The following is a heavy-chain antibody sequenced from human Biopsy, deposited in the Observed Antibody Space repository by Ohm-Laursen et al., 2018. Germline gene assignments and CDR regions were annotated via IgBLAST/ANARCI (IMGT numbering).Heavy chain of an antibody. CDR1: DGSISNIINY. Sequence: SDTLSLTCTVTDGSISNIINYWGWIRQPLGKGLEWLGSIYHTGVPDYNPSLKSRVTISVDTSNNHFSLKLSSLTAADTAVYYCARHSFGSGRDFWGQGTLVTVSS. V-gene: IGHV4-39*01. CDR2: IYHTGVP. CDR3: ARHSFGSGRDF. J-gene: IGHJ4*02. D-gene: IGHD3-10*01.